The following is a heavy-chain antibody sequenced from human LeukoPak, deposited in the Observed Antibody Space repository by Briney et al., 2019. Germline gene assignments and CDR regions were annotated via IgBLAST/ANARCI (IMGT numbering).Heavy chain of an antibody. V-gene: IGHV3-23*01. CDR1: GFTFSSYA. CDR2: ISGSGGST. D-gene: IGHD6-19*01. J-gene: IGHJ4*02. CDR3: AKVTQDSSGWYGEYFDY. Sequence: GSLRLSCAASGFTFSSYAMSWVRQAPGKGLEWVSAISGSGGSTYYADSVKGRFTISRDNSKNTLYLQMNSLRAEDTAVYYCAKVTQDSSGWYGEYFDYWGQGTLVTVSS.